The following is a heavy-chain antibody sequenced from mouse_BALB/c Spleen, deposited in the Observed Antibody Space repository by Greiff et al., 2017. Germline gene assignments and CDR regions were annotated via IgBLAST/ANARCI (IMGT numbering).Heavy chain of an antibody. J-gene: IGHJ3*01. CDR3: ARSRDYDFAWFAY. V-gene: IGHV1-63*02. Sequence: VQLQQSGAELVRPGTSVKISCKASGYTFTNYWLGWVKQRPGHGLEWIGDIYPGGGYTNYNEKFKGKATLTADTSSSTAYMQLSSLTSEDSAVYFCARSRDYDFAWFAYWGQGTLVTVSA. CDR2: IYPGGGYT. D-gene: IGHD2-4*01. CDR1: GYTFTNYW.